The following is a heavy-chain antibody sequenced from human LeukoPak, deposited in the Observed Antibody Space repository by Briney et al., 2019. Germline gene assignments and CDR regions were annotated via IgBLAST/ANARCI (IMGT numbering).Heavy chain of an antibody. CDR2: ISYDGSNK. CDR1: GFTFSSYG. CDR3: AKDLYYGSGSYLDYYYGMDV. J-gene: IGHJ6*02. D-gene: IGHD3-10*01. V-gene: IGHV3-30*18. Sequence: GGSLRLSCAASGFTFSSYGMHWVRQAPGKGLEWVAVISYDGSNKYYADSVKGRFTISRDNSKNTLYLQMNSLRAEDTAVYYCAKDLYYGSGSYLDYYYGMDVWGQGTTVTVSS.